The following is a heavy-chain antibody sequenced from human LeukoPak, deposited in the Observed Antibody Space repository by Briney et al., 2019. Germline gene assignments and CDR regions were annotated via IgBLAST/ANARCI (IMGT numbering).Heavy chain of an antibody. CDR1: GFTFSSYW. CDR2: IKQDGSEK. CDR3: ARDSGLVTLFIYYYYMDV. Sequence: GGSLRLSCAVSGFTFSSYWMSWVRQAPGKGLEWVANIKQDGSEKYYVDSVKGRFTISRDNAKNSLYLQMNSLRAEDTAVYYCARDSGLVTLFIYYYYMDVWGKGTTVTVSS. J-gene: IGHJ6*03. D-gene: IGHD3-10*01. V-gene: IGHV3-7*01.